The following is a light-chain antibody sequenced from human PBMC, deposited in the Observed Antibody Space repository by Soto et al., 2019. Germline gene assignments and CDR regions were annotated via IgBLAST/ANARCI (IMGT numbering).Light chain of an antibody. CDR1: QAVPNN. CDR2: EES. Sequence: DIHLTQSPSFLSASVGERGTITCLPSQAVPNNMAWYQQKPGKPPKLLIYEESTLHSGVPSRFSGRKSGTQFTLTIDSLQPEDFATYYCQQVKTYPRTCGGGTKVDIK. V-gene: IGKV1-9*01. J-gene: IGKJ4*01. CDR3: QQVKTYPRT.